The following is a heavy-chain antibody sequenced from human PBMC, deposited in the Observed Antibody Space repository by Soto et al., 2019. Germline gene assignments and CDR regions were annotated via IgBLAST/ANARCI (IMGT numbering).Heavy chain of an antibody. CDR2: ISAYNGNT. CDR3: AREGSCYSSGCYYYGMDV. CDR1: GYTFTRYG. Sequence: ASVKVSCKASGYTFTRYGISWVRQAPGQGREWMGWISAYNGNTNYAQKLQGRVTMTTDTSTSTAYMELRSLRSDDTAVYYCAREGSCYSSGCYYYGMDVWGQGTTVTVSS. V-gene: IGHV1-18*01. D-gene: IGHD2-15*01. J-gene: IGHJ6*02.